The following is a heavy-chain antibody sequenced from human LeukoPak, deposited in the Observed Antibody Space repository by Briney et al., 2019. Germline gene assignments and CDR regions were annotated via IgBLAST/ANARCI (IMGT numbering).Heavy chain of an antibody. Sequence: SXTLSXTXXISGDSVSSNSAAWNWIRQSPSRGXEWLGRTYYRSKWYNDYAVSVKSRITINPDTSKNQFSLQLNSVTPEDTAVYYCARVGDDSSGPFDYWGQGTLVTVSS. CDR3: ARVGDDSSGPFDY. V-gene: IGHV6-1*01. J-gene: IGHJ4*02. D-gene: IGHD6-19*01. CDR1: GDSVSSNSAA. CDR2: TYYRSKWYN.